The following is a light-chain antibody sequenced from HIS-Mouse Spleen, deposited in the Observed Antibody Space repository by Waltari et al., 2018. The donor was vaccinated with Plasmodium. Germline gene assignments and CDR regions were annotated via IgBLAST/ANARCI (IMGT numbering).Light chain of an antibody. CDR3: SSYAGSNNLV. V-gene: IGLV2-8*01. J-gene: IGLJ2*01. CDR2: EFS. Sequence: QSALTQPPSASGSPGQSVTISCTGTSSDVGGYNYVSWYQQHQGKATKLMIYEFSKRPAGVPDRFSASKAGKTASLTVAGLQAEDEADYYCSSYAGSNNLVFGGGTKLTVL. CDR1: SSDVGGYNY.